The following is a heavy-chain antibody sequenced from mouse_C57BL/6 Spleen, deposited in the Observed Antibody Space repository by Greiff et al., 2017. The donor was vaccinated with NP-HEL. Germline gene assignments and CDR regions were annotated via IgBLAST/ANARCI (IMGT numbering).Heavy chain of an antibody. V-gene: IGHV14-1*01. J-gene: IGHJ1*03. CDR3: THYYGSSCRYIDV. D-gene: IGHD1-1*01. CDR1: GFNIKDYY. Sequence: VQLQQSGAELVRPGASVKLSCTASGFNIKDYYMHWVKQRPEQGLEWIGRIDPEDGDTEYAPKFQGKATMTADTASNTAYLQHSSLTTEDTAVYYGTHYYGSSCRYIDVWGTGTTVTVSS. CDR2: IDPEDGDT.